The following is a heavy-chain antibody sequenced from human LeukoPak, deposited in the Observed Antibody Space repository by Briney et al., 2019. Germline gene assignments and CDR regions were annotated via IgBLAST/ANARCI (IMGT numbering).Heavy chain of an antibody. CDR2: IYHSGST. V-gene: IGHV4-30-2*01. Sequence: SETLSLTCAVSGGSISSGGYSWSWIRQPPGKGLEWIGYIYHSGSTYYNPSPKSRVTISVDTSKNQFSLKLSSVTAADTAVYYCARDSSSSWYDYYYGMDVWGQGTTVTVSS. CDR3: ARDSSSSWYDYYYGMDV. J-gene: IGHJ6*02. CDR1: GGSISSGGYS. D-gene: IGHD6-13*01.